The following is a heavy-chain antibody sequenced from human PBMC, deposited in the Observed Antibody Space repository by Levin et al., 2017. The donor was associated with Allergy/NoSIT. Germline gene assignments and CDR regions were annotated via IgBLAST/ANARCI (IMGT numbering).Heavy chain of an antibody. CDR2: VYTSGGT. D-gene: IGHD4-17*01. V-gene: IGHV4-61*02. CDR3: ARDRRSTTLRVWYFDL. J-gene: IGHJ2*01. CDR1: GGSISSGSYY. Sequence: PSETLSLTCTVSGGSISSGSYYWSWIRQPAGNGLEWIGRVYTSGGTNYNPSLKRRVTISLDTSKNQFSLKLSSVTAADTAVYYCARDRRSTTLRVWYFDLWGRGTLVTVSS.